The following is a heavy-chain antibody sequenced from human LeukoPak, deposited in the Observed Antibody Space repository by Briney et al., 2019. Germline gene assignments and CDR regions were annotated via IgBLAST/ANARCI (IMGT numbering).Heavy chain of an antibody. J-gene: IGHJ5*02. CDR1: GGSISSYY. Sequence: SETLSLTCTVSGGSISSYYWSWIRQPPGKGLEWNGYIYTSGSTNYNPSLKSRVTISVDTSKNQFSLKLSSVTAADTAVYYCARHIPHSSGWYGRPNWFDPWGQGTLVTVSS. CDR3: ARHIPHSSGWYGRPNWFDP. V-gene: IGHV4-4*09. CDR2: IYTSGST. D-gene: IGHD6-19*01.